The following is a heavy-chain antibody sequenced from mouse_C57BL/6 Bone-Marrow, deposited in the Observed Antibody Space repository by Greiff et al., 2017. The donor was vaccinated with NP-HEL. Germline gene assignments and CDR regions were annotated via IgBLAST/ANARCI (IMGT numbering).Heavy chain of an antibody. D-gene: IGHD1-2*01. CDR1: GFTFSSYG. J-gene: IGHJ3*01. CDR3: ARLGWAWFAY. CDR2: ISSGGSYT. Sequence: EVQLQESGGDLVKPGGSLKLSCAASGFTFSSYGMSWVRQTPDKRLEWVATISSGGSYTYYPDSVKGRFTISRDNAKNTLYLQMSSLKSEDTAMYYCARLGWAWFAYWGQGTLVTVSA. V-gene: IGHV5-6*01.